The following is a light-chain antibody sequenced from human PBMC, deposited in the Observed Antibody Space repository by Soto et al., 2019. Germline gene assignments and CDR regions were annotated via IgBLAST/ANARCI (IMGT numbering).Light chain of an antibody. CDR2: GAS. CDR3: QLYGSSPWT. J-gene: IGKJ1*01. Sequence: ETVLTQSPGTLSLSPGERATLSSRASQTIRSNYLAWYRQTPGQAPRLLIYGASNRATGIADRFSGSGSGTDFTLIISRLEPEDFALYYCQLYGSSPWTFGQGTKVEIK. CDR1: QTIRSNY. V-gene: IGKV3-20*01.